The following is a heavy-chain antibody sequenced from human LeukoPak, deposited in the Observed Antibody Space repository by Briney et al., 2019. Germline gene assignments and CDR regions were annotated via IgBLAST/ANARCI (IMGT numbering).Heavy chain of an antibody. D-gene: IGHD6-13*01. CDR2: ISSNGGST. J-gene: IGHJ4*02. CDR3: ARVGDSSSWYDY. Sequence: GGSLRLSCAASGFTFSSFAMHWVRQAPGKGLEYVSAISSNGGSTYYANSVKGRFTISRDNSKNTLYLQMGSLRAEDMAVYYCARVGDSSSWYDYWGQGTLVTVSS. CDR1: GFTFSSFA. V-gene: IGHV3-64*01.